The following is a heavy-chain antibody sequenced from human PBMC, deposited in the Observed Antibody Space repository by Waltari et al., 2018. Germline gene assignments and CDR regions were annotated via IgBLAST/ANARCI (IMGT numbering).Heavy chain of an antibody. Sequence: QVQLQESGPGLVKPSETLSLTCAVSGYSISSGYYWGWIRQPPGKGLEWMGIINPRCVCTSYAQKFQGRVTMTRDTSTSTVYMELSSLRSEDTAVYYCARGGSSAFDYWGQGTLVTVSS. CDR2: INPRCVCT. CDR1: GYSISSGYY. J-gene: IGHJ4*02. CDR3: ARGGSSAFDY. D-gene: IGHD6-6*01. V-gene: IGHV4-38-2*01.